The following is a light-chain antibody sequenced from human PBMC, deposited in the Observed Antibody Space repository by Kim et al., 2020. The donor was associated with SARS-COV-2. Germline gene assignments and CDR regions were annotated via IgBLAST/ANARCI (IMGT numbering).Light chain of an antibody. J-gene: IGKJ1*01. V-gene: IGKV1-5*03. CDR2: KAS. CDR1: QRVFMH. CDR3: QQYVGYSRT. Sequence: MGDRSTITCRASQRVFMHLAWYQQNPGKAPKLLIYKASSLESGVPSRFSGSGSGTEFTLTISSLQPDDFATYYCQQYVGYSRTFGQGTKVDIK.